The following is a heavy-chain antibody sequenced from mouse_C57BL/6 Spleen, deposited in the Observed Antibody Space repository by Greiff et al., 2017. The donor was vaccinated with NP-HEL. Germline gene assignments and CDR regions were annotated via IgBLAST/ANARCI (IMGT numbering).Heavy chain of an antibody. D-gene: IGHD1-3*01. J-gene: IGHJ4*01. CDR2: IYPGDGDT. CDR1: GYAFSSYW. CDR3: ARSDNYYAMDY. Sequence: VQLQQSGAELVKPGASVKISCKASGYAFSSYWMNWVKQRPGKGLEWIGQIYPGDGDTNYNGKFKGKATLTADKSSSTAYMQLSSLTSEDSAVYICARSDNYYAMDYWGQGTSVTVSS. V-gene: IGHV1-80*01.